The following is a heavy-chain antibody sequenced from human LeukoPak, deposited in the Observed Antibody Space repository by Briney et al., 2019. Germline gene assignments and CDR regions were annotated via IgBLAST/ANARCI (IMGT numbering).Heavy chain of an antibody. CDR3: TTPYNSGWYSTDY. Sequence: GGSLRLSCAASGFTFSNAWMSWVRQGPGKGLEWVGRIKSKTDGGTTDYAAPVKGRFTISRDDSKDTLYLQMNSLKTEDTAVYYCTTPYNSGWYSTDYSGQGTLVTVSS. CDR2: IKSKTDGGTT. CDR1: GFTFSNAW. J-gene: IGHJ4*02. D-gene: IGHD6-19*01. V-gene: IGHV3-15*01.